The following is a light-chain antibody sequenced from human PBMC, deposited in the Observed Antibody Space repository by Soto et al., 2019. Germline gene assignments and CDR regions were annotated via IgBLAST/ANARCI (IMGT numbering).Light chain of an antibody. CDR2: EVS. CDR1: FNDVGGYNY. Sequence: QSALTQPPSASGSPGQSVTISCTGTFNDVGGYNYVSWYQQHPGKAPKVMIYEVSNRPSGVSNRFSGSKSGNTASLTISGLQAEDEADYYCSSYTSSSTLYVFGTGTKLTVL. CDR3: SSYTSSSTLYV. V-gene: IGLV2-14*01. J-gene: IGLJ1*01.